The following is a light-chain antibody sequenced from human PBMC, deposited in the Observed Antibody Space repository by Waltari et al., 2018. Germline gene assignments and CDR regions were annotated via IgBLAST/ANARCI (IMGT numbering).Light chain of an antibody. CDR2: EVS. Sequence: QSALTPPASVSGSPGPSITISCTATRSDVGCYNYVSWYQQHPGKAPKLMIYEVSNRPSGVSNRFSGSKSGNTASLTISGLQAEDEADYYCSSYTSSSTYVFGTGTKVTVL. V-gene: IGLV2-14*01. CDR3: SSYTSSSTYV. J-gene: IGLJ1*01. CDR1: RSDVGCYNY.